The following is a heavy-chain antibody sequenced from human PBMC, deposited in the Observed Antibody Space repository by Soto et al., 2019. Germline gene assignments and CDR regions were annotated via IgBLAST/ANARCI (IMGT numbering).Heavy chain of an antibody. V-gene: IGHV1-2*04. CDR3: VRETQIVMVVVPTPGSPGAFDM. CDR2: IHPKRGGT. J-gene: IGHJ3*02. CDR1: RDSFTDCH. D-gene: IGHD2-15*01. Sequence: ASVKACCKASRDSFTDCHIHWVRQAPGKGLEWLGRIHPKRGGTSTAQKCQGWVTMPPDRSISTVYMELTRLRSDDTAVYYCVRETQIVMVVVPTPGSPGAFDMWRQGTVVTVSS.